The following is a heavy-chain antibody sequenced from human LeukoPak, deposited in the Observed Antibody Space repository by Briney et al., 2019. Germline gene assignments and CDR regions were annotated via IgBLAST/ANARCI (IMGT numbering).Heavy chain of an antibody. CDR1: GSIFSSHA. CDR2: IQYDGSEK. Sequence: GGSLRLSCAASGSIFSSHAMHWVRQAPGKGLEWVAVIQYDGSEKRYADSVKGRFTVSRDNSKNTLYLQMDSLTAEDTAAYHCAKDLTGAYCSDYWGQGTLVTVSS. D-gene: IGHD3-9*01. CDR3: AKDLTGAYCSDY. V-gene: IGHV3-30-3*01. J-gene: IGHJ4*02.